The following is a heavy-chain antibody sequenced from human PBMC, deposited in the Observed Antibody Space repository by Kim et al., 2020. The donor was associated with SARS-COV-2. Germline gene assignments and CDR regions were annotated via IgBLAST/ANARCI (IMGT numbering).Heavy chain of an antibody. J-gene: IGHJ6*02. CDR3: AREAYQWISMTLTQYYGMDV. Sequence: ASVKVSCKASGYSFAGFYMHWVRQAPGQGLEWMGRISPNSGDTKYAQKFQGRVTMTRDTSMKTVYMDLSGLRSDDTAMYYCAREAYQWISMTLTQYYGMDVWGQGTTVTVSS. CDR1: GYSFAGFY. V-gene: IGHV1-2*06. CDR2: ISPNSGDT. D-gene: IGHD3-16*01.